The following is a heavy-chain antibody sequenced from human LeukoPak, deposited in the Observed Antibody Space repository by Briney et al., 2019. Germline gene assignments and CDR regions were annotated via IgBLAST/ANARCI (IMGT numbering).Heavy chain of an antibody. J-gene: IGHJ4*02. CDR1: GFAFSSYG. Sequence: RGSLRLSCVASGFAFSSYGMHWVRQAPGKGLEWVAVISYDGNTKYYADSVKGRFTVSRDNSKNTLYLQMNSLRAEDTAVYYCRGYCSGTRCYVQFDYWGQGTLVTVSS. CDR3: RGYCSGTRCYVQFDY. V-gene: IGHV3-30*03. CDR2: ISYDGNTK. D-gene: IGHD2-2*01.